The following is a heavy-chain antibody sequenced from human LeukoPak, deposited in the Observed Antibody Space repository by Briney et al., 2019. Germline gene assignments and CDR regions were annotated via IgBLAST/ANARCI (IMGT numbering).Heavy chain of an antibody. D-gene: IGHD6-19*01. V-gene: IGHV3-49*04. CDR3: TASTTGYSSGSYGTSYYYYMDV. Sequence: PGGSLRLSCTISGFTFGDYAMTWVRQAPGKGLEWVGVIRSESYGATTEYGASVKGRFTISGDDSKNVAYLQMNSLKTEDTAVYYCTASTTGYSSGSYGTSYYYYMDVWGKGTTVIVSS. CDR1: GFTFGDYA. J-gene: IGHJ6*03. CDR2: IRSESYGATT.